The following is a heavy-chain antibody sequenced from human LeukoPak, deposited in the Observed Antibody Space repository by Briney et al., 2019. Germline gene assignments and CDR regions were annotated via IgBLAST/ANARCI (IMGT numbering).Heavy chain of an antibody. Sequence: GGSLRLSCKVSGFTFNSYWMHWVRQAPGKGLVWVSRMNNDGRVITYADSVKGRVTISRDNAKNTLYLQMNRLRAEDTAVYYCAREFEATGFWALDYWGQGTLVTASS. CDR2: MNNDGRVI. J-gene: IGHJ4*02. CDR1: GFTFNSYW. D-gene: IGHD3-16*01. V-gene: IGHV3-74*01. CDR3: AREFEATGFWALDY.